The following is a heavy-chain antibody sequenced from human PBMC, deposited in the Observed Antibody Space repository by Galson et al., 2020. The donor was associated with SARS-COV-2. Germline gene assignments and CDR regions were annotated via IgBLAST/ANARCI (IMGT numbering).Heavy chain of an antibody. Sequence: SVKVSCKASGGTFSSNAISWVRRAPGQGLEWMGRVIPLIGEVATAEKFQGRVTFTADKFTGIVYMTLSSLRLDDTATYFCARLPVADIAFDDWGQGTLVSVSS. J-gene: IGHJ4*02. D-gene: IGHD6-19*01. V-gene: IGHV1-69*04. CDR3: ARLPVADIAFDD. CDR1: GGTFSSNA. CDR2: VIPLIGEV.